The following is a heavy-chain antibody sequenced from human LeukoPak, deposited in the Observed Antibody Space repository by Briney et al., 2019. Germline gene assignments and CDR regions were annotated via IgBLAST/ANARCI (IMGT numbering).Heavy chain of an antibody. CDR2: INHSGTT. V-gene: IGHV4-34*01. CDR1: GGSFSGYY. D-gene: IGHD6-13*01. CDR3: ARQSRSNSWFSGGPKALNWFDS. J-gene: IGHJ5*01. Sequence: SETLSLTCAVYGGSFSGYYWSWIRQPPGKGLEWIGEINHSGTTFYNPSLNSRLAISVDPSKNQFSVKLNSMTAADTAVYYCARQSRSNSWFSGGPKALNWFDSWAQETLVTVSS.